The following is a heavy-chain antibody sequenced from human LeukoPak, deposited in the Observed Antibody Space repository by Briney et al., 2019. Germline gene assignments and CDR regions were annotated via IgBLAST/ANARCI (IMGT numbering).Heavy chain of an antibody. CDR1: EYTFTSYA. D-gene: IGHD6-19*01. J-gene: IGHJ4*02. V-gene: IGHV1-3*01. CDR2: INAGNGNT. Sequence: ASVKVSCKASEYTFTSYAMHWVRQAPGQRLEWMGWINAGNGNTKYSQKFQGRVTITRDASASTAYMELSSLRSEDTAVYYCARRTGYSSGWAFDYWGQGTLVTVSS. CDR3: ARRTGYSSGWAFDY.